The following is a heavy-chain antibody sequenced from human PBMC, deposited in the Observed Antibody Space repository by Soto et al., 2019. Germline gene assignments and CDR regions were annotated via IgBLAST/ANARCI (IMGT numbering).Heavy chain of an antibody. V-gene: IGHV3-23*01. CDR3: ATEREKTQPNFDY. Sequence: GGSXRLAWFASGLTFYSCCVNLFRHAPGKGLEWVAGVSPHAANTYYAESVRGRFIISRDDSRKTVYLDMNSLRGEDSAVSYSATEREKTQPNFDYSGQGTVVTVYS. CDR1: GLTFYSCC. CDR2: VSPHAANT. J-gene: IGHJ4*02. D-gene: IGHD1-1*01.